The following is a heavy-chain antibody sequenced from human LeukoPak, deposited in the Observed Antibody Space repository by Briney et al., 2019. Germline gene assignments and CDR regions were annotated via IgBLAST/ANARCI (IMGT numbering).Heavy chain of an antibody. Sequence: GGSLRLSCAASGFRFSSYGMHWVRQAPGKGLEWVAVISYDESNKFYEDSVKGRFTISRDNSKNTLYLQMNSLRAEDTAVYYCARDRGELLFDYWGQGTLVTVSS. J-gene: IGHJ4*02. CDR3: ARDRGELLFDY. V-gene: IGHV3-30*03. D-gene: IGHD3-10*01. CDR1: GFRFSSYG. CDR2: ISYDESNK.